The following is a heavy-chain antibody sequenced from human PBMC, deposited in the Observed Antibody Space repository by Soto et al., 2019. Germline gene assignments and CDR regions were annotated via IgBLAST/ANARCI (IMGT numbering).Heavy chain of an antibody. Sequence: GGSLRLSCAASGFTFSSYAMSWVRQVPGKGLEWVSAISGSGGSTYYADSVKGRFTISRDNSKNTLYLQMNSLRAEDKAKYYCAKGIAAYSSSWDYWGQGTLVTVSS. D-gene: IGHD6-13*01. CDR3: AKGIAAYSSSWDY. J-gene: IGHJ4*02. V-gene: IGHV3-23*01. CDR1: GFTFSSYA. CDR2: ISGSGGST.